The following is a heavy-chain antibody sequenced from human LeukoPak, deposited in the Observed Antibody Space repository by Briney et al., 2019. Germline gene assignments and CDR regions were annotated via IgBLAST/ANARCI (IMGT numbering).Heavy chain of an antibody. CDR1: GFTFSSYA. CDR2: ISGSGGST. D-gene: IGHD6-19*01. V-gene: IGHV3-23*01. CDR3: AKDSPLIAVAGTFFDY. Sequence: GGSLRLSCAASGFTFSSYAMSWVRQAPEKGLEWVSAISGSGGSTYYADSVKGRFTISRDNSKNTLYLQMNSLRAEDTAVYYCAKDSPLIAVAGTFFDYWGQGTLVTVSS. J-gene: IGHJ4*02.